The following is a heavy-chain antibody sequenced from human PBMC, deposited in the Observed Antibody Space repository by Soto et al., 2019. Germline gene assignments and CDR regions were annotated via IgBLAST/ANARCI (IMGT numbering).Heavy chain of an antibody. V-gene: IGHV4-30-4*01. CDR2: IYYSGST. Sequence: QVQLQESGPGLVKPSQTLSLTCTVSGGSIISGDYYWSWIRQPPGKGLEWIGYIYYSGSTYYNPSIKSRVTISVDTSKNQFSLKLSSVTAADTTVYYCAGLQSMRLSGLDPWGQGTLVTVSS. D-gene: IGHD3-16*02. J-gene: IGHJ5*02. CDR1: GGSIISGDYY. CDR3: AGLQSMRLSGLDP.